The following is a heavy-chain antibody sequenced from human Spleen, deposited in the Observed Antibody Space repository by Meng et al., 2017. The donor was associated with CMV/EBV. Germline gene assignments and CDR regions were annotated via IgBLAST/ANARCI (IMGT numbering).Heavy chain of an antibody. CDR2: IYYSGST. Sequence: GSLRLSCTVSGGSISSSSYYWGWIRQPPGKGLEWIGSIYYSGSTYYNPSLKSRVTISVDTSKNQFSLKLSSVTAADTAVYYCARLHSSSGAYYFDYWGQGTLVTVSS. CDR1: GGSISSSSYY. J-gene: IGHJ4*02. CDR3: ARLHSSSGAYYFDY. D-gene: IGHD6-6*01. V-gene: IGHV4-39*07.